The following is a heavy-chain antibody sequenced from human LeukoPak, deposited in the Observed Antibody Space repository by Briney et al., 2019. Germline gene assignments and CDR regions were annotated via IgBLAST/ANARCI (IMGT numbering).Heavy chain of an antibody. CDR3: ARWGLSITMVRGVIPGFDP. D-gene: IGHD3-10*01. CDR2: INLNSGGT. V-gene: IGHV1-2*02. J-gene: IGHJ5*02. CDR1: GYTFTGYY. Sequence: GASVKVSCRASGYTFTGYYMHWVRQAPGQGLEWMGWINLNSGGTNYAQKFQGRVTMTRDTSISTAYMELNRLRSDDTAVYYCARWGLSITMVRGVIPGFDPWGQGTLVTVSS.